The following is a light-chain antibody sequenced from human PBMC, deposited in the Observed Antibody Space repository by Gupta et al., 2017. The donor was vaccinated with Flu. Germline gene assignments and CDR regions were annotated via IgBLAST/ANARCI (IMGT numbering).Light chain of an antibody. CDR1: NLGTKY. Sequence: SSELTQPPSVSVSPGQTASITCSGDNLGTKYTSWYQQKPGQSPVLVIYQDNRRPSGIPERFSGSNSGNTATLTISGTQAMDEADYYCQAWDSSTYVVFGGGSKLTVL. CDR3: QAWDSSTYVV. J-gene: IGLJ2*01. V-gene: IGLV3-1*01. CDR2: QDN.